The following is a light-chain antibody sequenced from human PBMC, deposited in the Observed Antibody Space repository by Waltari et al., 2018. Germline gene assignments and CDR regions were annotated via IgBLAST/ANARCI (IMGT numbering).Light chain of an antibody. CDR2: AVT. CDR1: SDDVGPYNH. V-gene: IGLV2-14*01. Sequence: QSALTQPASVSGSPGQSITISCTGTSDDVGPYNHVSWYQQHPGLAPKLIIYAVTNRPFGISSRFSGSKSGNTASLTISGLQADDESHYYCTSYRSSSTPVVFGGGTKLTVL. J-gene: IGLJ2*01. CDR3: TSYRSSSTPVV.